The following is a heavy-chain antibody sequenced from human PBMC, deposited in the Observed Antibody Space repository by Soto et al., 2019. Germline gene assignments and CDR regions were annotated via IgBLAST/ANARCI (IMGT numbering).Heavy chain of an antibody. V-gene: IGHV1-69*06. CDR1: GGTFSSYA. CDR2: IIPIFGTA. Sequence: SVKVSCKASGGTFSSYAISWVRQAPGQGLEWMGGIIPIFGTANYAQKFQGRVTITADKSTSTAYMELSSLRSEDTAVYYCARIYDSSGYYPGSPLFDYWGQGTLVTVSS. J-gene: IGHJ4*02. CDR3: ARIYDSSGYYPGSPLFDY. D-gene: IGHD3-22*01.